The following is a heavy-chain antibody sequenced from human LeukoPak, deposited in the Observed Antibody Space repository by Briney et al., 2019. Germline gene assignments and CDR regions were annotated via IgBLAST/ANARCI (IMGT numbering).Heavy chain of an antibody. CDR1: GYSISSGYY. V-gene: IGHV4-38-2*02. J-gene: IGHJ3*02. CDR2: IYHSGST. D-gene: IGHD3/OR15-3a*01. CDR3: ARGGLISLANTPLGAFDI. Sequence: SETLSLTCTVSGYSISSGYYWGWIRQPPGRGLEWIGSIYHSGSTYYNPSLKSRVTISVDTSKNQFSLQLNSVTPEDTAVYYCARGGLISLANTPLGAFDIWGQGTMVSVSS.